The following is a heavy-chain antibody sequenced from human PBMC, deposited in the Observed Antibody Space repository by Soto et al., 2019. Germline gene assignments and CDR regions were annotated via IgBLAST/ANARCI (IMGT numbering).Heavy chain of an antibody. J-gene: IGHJ3*01. CDR3: ATWHEREHAYDV. Sequence: DVQLVESGGGLIQPGGSLRLSCAAFGFTISGKKYVAWVRQAPGKGLEWVSALYDLDGSFYAASVKGRFTTSSDSTKTTVYLQMNDLRPDDTAVYYCATWHEREHAYDVRGQGTTVTVSS. D-gene: IGHD1-1*01. CDR1: GFTISGKKY. CDR2: LYDLDGS. V-gene: IGHV3-53*01.